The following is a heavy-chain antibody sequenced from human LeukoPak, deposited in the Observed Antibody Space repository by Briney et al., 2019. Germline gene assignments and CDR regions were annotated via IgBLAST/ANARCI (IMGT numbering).Heavy chain of an antibody. J-gene: IGHJ4*02. V-gene: IGHV3-43*01. CDR2: ISWNGITT. CDR3: AKERGTSGYFDY. CDR1: GFTFDDYT. D-gene: IGHD3-10*01. Sequence: GGSLRLSCAASGFTFDDYTMHWVRQAPGKGLEWVSLISWNGITTYYADSVKGRFTISRDSSKNSLYLQMNGLRTEDTALYYCAKERGTSGYFDYWGQGTLVTVSS.